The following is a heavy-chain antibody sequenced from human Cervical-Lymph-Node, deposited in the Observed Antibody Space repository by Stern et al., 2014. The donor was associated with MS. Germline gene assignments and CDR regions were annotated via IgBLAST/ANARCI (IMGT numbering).Heavy chain of an antibody. Sequence: VQLVQSGGGVVQPGRSLRLSCAASGFTFSSYGMHWVRQAPGKGLEWVAFIWYDGSNKYYADSVKGRFTISRDNSKSTLYLQMNSLRAEDTAVYYCAREGPYSSGWYYYFDYWGQGTLVTVSS. J-gene: IGHJ4*02. CDR3: AREGPYSSGWYYYFDY. CDR1: GFTFSSYG. CDR2: IWYDGSNK. V-gene: IGHV3-33*01. D-gene: IGHD6-19*01.